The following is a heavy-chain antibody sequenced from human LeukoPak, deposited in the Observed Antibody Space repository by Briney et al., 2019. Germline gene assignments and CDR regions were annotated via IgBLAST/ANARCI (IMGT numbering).Heavy chain of an antibody. CDR3: ARLPPYSSSAYYFDY. CDR2: IYHSGNT. CDR1: GYSISSGYY. D-gene: IGHD6-6*01. J-gene: IGHJ4*02. Sequence: SETLSLTCAVSGYSISSGYYWGWTRQPPGKGLEWIGNIYHSGNTYYNPSLKSRVTISVDTSKNQFSLKLRSVTAADTAVYYCARLPPYSSSAYYFDYWGQGTLVTVSS. V-gene: IGHV4-38-2*01.